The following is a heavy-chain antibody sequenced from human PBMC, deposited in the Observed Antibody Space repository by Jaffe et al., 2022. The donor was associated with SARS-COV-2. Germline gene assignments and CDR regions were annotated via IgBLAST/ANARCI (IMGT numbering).Heavy chain of an antibody. CDR2: ISYDGSNK. V-gene: IGHV3-30-3*01. D-gene: IGHD2-2*01. CDR1: GFTFSSYA. CDR3: ARDRRVVPAAMLY. Sequence: QVQLVESGGGVVQPGRSLRLSCAASGFTFSSYAMHWVRQAPGKGLEWVAVISYDGSNKYYADSVKGRFTISRDNSKNTLYLQMNSLRAEDTAVYYCARDRRVVPAAMLYWGQGTLVTVSS. J-gene: IGHJ4*02.